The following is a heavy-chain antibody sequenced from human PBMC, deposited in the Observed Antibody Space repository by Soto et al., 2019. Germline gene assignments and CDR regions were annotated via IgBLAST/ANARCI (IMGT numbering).Heavy chain of an antibody. CDR3: ASGNANGSGSPDAFDI. V-gene: IGHV1-2*04. J-gene: IGHJ3*02. CDR2: INPNSGGT. D-gene: IGHD3-10*01. Sequence: ASMKVSCKASGYTFTGYYMHWVRQAPGQGLEWMGWINPNSGGTNYAQKFQGWVTMTRDTSISTAYMELSRLRSDDTAVYYCASGNANGSGSPDAFDIWGQGTMVTVSS. CDR1: GYTFTGYY.